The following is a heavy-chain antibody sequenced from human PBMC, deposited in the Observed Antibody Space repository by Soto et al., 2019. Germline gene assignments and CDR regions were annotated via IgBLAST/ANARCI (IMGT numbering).Heavy chain of an antibody. Sequence: QITLKESGPTLVKPTQTLTLTCNVSGVSLSTGGVGVGWIRQPPGKALEWLALIYWDDDQRSSPSLKSRLTVTQDTSRNQVALTMTTMPPEDTATYYCAHMRAATFDYWGQGTLVTVSS. V-gene: IGHV2-5*02. J-gene: IGHJ4*02. CDR2: IYWDDDQ. D-gene: IGHD2-15*01. CDR3: AHMRAATFDY. CDR1: GVSLSTGGVG.